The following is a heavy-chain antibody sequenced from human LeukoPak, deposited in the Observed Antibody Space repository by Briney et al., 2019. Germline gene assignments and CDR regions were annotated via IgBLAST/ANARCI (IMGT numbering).Heavy chain of an antibody. CDR2: ISYDGSNK. CDR3: QGRAMVTNDY. D-gene: IGHD5-18*01. J-gene: IGHJ4*02. V-gene: IGHV3-30-3*01. CDR1: GFTFSSYA. Sequence: PGGSLRLSCAASGFTFSSYAVHWVRQAPGKGLEWVAVISYDGSNKYYADSVKGRFTISRDNSKNTLYLQMNSLRAEDTAVYYCQGRAMVTNDYWGQGTLVTVSS.